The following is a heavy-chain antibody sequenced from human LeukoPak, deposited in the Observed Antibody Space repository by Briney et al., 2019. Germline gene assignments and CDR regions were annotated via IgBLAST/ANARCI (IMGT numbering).Heavy chain of an antibody. D-gene: IGHD5-24*01. J-gene: IGHJ4*02. CDR1: GGSISSGGYY. CDR2: IYYSGST. Sequence: SETLSLTCTVSGGSISSGGYYWSWIRQHPGKGLEWIGYIYYSGSTYYNPSLKSRVTISVDTSKNQFSLKLSSVTAADTAVYYCAREGDGYNTDYWGQGTLDTVSS. CDR3: AREGDGYNTDY. V-gene: IGHV4-31*03.